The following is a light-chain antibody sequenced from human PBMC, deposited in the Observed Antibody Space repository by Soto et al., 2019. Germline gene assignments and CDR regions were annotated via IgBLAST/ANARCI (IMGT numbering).Light chain of an antibody. J-gene: IGLJ1*01. CDR2: DVN. CDR1: SSDVGGYNY. CDR3: SSYTSSSTLYV. V-gene: IGLV2-14*01. Sequence: QSALTQPASVSGSPGQSITISCTGTSSDVGGYNYVSWYQQHPGKAPKLMIYDVNNRPSGVSNRFSGPKSGNTASLTISGLQAEDEADYYCSSYTSSSTLYVFGTGTKLTVL.